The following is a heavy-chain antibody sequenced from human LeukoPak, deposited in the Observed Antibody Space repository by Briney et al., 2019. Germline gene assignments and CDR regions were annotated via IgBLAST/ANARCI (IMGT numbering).Heavy chain of an antibody. CDR2: VSAKNGNI. D-gene: IGHD2-21*01. CDR3: ARTRCFYGFDGYCREAFDI. CDR1: GYSFSDYG. Sequence: GASMNVSCKASGYSFSDYGFTWVRQAPGQGLEWMGWVSAKNGNINYAQKFQGRVTMTTDTSTGTAYMELRSLRSDDTAVYYCARTRCFYGFDGYCREAFDIWGQGTMVTVSS. J-gene: IGHJ3*02. V-gene: IGHV1-18*01.